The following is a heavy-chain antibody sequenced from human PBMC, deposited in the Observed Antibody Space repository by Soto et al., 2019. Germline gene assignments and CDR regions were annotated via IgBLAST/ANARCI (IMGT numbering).Heavy chain of an antibody. CDR3: AAASSAGGIYYFDY. CDR2: IVVGSGNT. Sequence: RASVNGSWKSAGFTFSSSAVQWVRQARGQRLECIGWIVVGSGNTNYAQKFQERVTITRDMSTSTAYMELSSLRSEDTAVYYCAAASSAGGIYYFDYWGQGTLVTVSS. CDR1: GFTFSSSA. J-gene: IGHJ4*02. D-gene: IGHD2-15*01. V-gene: IGHV1-58*01.